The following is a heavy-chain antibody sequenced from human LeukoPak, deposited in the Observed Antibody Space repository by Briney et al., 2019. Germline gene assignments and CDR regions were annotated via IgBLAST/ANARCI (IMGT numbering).Heavy chain of an antibody. CDR3: ARGDVVPAAMGYHYYYMDV. CDR1: GGSSSGYY. Sequence: PSETLSLTCAVYGGSSSGYYWSWIRQPPGKGLEWIGEINHSGSTNYNPSLKSRVTISVDTSKNQFSLKLSSVTAADTAVYYCARGDVVPAAMGYHYYYMDVWGKGTTVTVSS. D-gene: IGHD2-2*01. V-gene: IGHV4-34*01. CDR2: INHSGST. J-gene: IGHJ6*03.